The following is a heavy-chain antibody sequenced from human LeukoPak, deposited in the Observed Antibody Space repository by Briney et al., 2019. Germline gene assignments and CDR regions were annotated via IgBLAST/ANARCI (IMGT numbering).Heavy chain of an antibody. CDR1: GGSISSGGYS. D-gene: IGHD6-13*01. CDR3: ARLEAAAIDY. Sequence: SKTLSLTCAVSGGSISSGGYSWSWIRQPPGKGLEWIGYIYHSGSTYYNPSLKSRVTISVDRSKNQFSLKLSSVTAADTAVYYCARLEAAAIDYWGQGTLVTVSS. CDR2: IYHSGST. V-gene: IGHV4-30-2*01. J-gene: IGHJ4*02.